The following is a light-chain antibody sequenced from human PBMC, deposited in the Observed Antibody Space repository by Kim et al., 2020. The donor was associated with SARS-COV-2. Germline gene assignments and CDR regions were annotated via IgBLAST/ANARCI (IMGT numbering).Light chain of an antibody. CDR3: NSRDSNGNHLV. Sequence: SSEPTQDPAVSVALGQTVRITCQGDSLRSYYASWYQQKPGQAPVLVIYGKNNRPSGIPDRFSGSSSGNTASLTITGAQAEDEADYYCNSRDSNGNHLVFVGGTQLTVL. CDR1: SLRSYY. J-gene: IGLJ2*01. CDR2: GKN. V-gene: IGLV3-19*01.